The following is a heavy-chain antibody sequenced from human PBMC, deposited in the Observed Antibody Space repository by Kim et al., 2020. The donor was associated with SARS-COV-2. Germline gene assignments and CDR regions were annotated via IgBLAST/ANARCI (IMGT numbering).Heavy chain of an antibody. Sequence: ASVKVSCKASGYTFTSYAMHWVRQAPGQRLEWMGWINAGNGNTKYSQKFQGRVTITRDTSASTAYMELSSLRSEDTAVYYCARELRFFDWLLIDYWGQGTLVTVSS. CDR2: INAGNGNT. V-gene: IGHV1-3*01. J-gene: IGHJ4*02. CDR3: ARELRFFDWLLIDY. D-gene: IGHD3-9*01. CDR1: GYTFTSYA.